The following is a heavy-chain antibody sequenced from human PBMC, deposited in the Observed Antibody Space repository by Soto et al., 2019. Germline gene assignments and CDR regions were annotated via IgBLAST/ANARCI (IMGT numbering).Heavy chain of an antibody. CDR2: IRTDANTYAT. CDR1: GFSFSGSA. J-gene: IGHJ6*02. D-gene: IGHD6-19*01. Sequence: QLVESGGALVQPGESLKLSCAASGFSFSGSAIQWVRQAPGKGLEWVGRIRTDANTYATAYAASVTGRFTISRDDSRNTAYRQMNSLKTEDTAVYFCTRRQFYYFGLDVWGQGTTVIVSS. CDR3: TRRQFYYFGLDV. V-gene: IGHV3-73*02.